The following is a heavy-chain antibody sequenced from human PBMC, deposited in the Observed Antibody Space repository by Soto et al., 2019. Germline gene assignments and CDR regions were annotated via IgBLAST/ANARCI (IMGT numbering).Heavy chain of an antibody. CDR1: GGSISSSSYY. CDR3: ARTYSGYDSNWYFDL. Sequence: SETLSLTCTVSGGSISSSSYYWGWIRQPPGKGLEWIGRIYYSGSTYYNPSLKSRVTISVDTSKNQFSLKLSSVTAADTAVYYCARTYSGYDSNWYFDLWGRGTLVTVSS. CDR2: IYYSGST. J-gene: IGHJ2*01. D-gene: IGHD5-12*01. V-gene: IGHV4-39*01.